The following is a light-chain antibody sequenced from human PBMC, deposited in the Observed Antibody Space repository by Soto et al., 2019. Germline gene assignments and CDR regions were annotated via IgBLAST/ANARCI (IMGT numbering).Light chain of an antibody. J-gene: IGKJ1*01. V-gene: IGKV3-20*01. CDR3: QQYGNSPHS. CDR1: PSVISSY. Sequence: EIVLPQSPGTLSLSPGERATLAFRASPSVISSYLAWYQQKPGQAPKLLIYDASSRATGIPDRFSGSASGTDFTPTISRLEYDYVAVNYCQQYGNSPHSVGQGTMVEIK. CDR2: DAS.